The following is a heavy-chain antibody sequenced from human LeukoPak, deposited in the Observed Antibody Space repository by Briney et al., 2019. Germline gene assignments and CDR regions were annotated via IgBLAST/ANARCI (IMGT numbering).Heavy chain of an antibody. Sequence: QPGGSLRLSCAASGFTFSNYAMSWVRQAPGKGLEWVSGSSGSGGITYYADSVKGRFTIPRDNSKNTLSPQMNSLGAEDPAVYCCAKPVVTAHSNYYFHCCGQGTLVTDS. V-gene: IGHV3-23*01. J-gene: IGHJ4*02. CDR2: SSGSGGIT. CDR3: AKPVVTAHSNYYFHC. D-gene: IGHD2-2*01. CDR1: GFTFSNYA.